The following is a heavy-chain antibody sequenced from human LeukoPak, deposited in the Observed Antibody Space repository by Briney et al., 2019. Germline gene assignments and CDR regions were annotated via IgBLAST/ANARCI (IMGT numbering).Heavy chain of an antibody. Sequence: PGGSLRLSRAASGFTFSSYAMHWVRQAPGKGLEWVAVISYDGSNKYYADSVKGRFTISRDNSKNTLYLQMNSLRAEDTAVYYCAREPDSSGYLIWAFDIWGQGTMVTVSS. CDR2: ISYDGSNK. J-gene: IGHJ3*02. V-gene: IGHV3-30*04. CDR1: GFTFSSYA. CDR3: AREPDSSGYLIWAFDI. D-gene: IGHD3-22*01.